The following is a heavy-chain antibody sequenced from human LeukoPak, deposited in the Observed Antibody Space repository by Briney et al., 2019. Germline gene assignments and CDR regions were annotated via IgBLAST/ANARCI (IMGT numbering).Heavy chain of an antibody. D-gene: IGHD2-15*01. CDR3: ARDKYRSGGSCYSGSKFGP. Sequence: PGGSLRLSCAASGFTFSSYWMSWVRQAPGKGLEWVANIKQDGSEKYYADSVKGRFTISRDNAKNSLYLQMNSLRAEDTAVYYCARDKYRSGGSCYSGSKFGPWGQGTLVTVSS. CDR1: GFTFSSYW. J-gene: IGHJ5*02. V-gene: IGHV3-7*01. CDR2: IKQDGSEK.